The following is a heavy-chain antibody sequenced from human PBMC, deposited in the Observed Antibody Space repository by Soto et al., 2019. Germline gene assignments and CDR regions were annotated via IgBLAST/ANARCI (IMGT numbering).Heavy chain of an antibody. D-gene: IGHD2-2*01. CDR2: IYYSGST. CDR1: GGSVSSSSHY. CDR3: ASGSVLVVEDAIRGDYYGMDV. J-gene: IGHJ6*02. V-gene: IGHV4-39*01. Sequence: QLQLQESGPGLVRPSETLSLTCTVSGGSVSSSSHYWGWIRQPPGKGLEWIGSIYYSGSTYYNLSLKSRVTMSVDSSKNQFSLKLSSEAAADTAVYFCASGSVLVVEDAIRGDYYGMDVWGQGTTVTASS.